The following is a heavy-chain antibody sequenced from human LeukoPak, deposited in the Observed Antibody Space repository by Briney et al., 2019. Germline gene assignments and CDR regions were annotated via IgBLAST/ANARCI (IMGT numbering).Heavy chain of an antibody. V-gene: IGHV3-48*03. J-gene: IGHJ3*02. CDR3: ARREYYYDSSGQRDAFDI. CDR2: ISTSDTTI. CDR1: GFTFSSYE. D-gene: IGHD3-22*01. Sequence: GGSLRLSCAASGFTFSSYEMNWVRQAPGKGLEWVSYISTSDTTINYADSVKGRFTISRDNAKNSLYLQMKSLRAEDTAVYYCARREYYYDSSGQRDAFDIWGQGTMVIVSS.